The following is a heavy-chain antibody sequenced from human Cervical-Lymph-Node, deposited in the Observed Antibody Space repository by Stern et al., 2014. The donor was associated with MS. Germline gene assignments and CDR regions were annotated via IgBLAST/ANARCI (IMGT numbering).Heavy chain of an antibody. J-gene: IGHJ5*02. CDR3: TRALRIADRPSPGGHWFDP. Sequence: AQLVESGAEVEKPGASVKVSCKASGYIFTDYYLPWVRQAPGQGLEWMGRINPKSGGTSYAQSFQGRVTLTRDTSITTAYMDLSRLTSDDTAVYYCTRALRIADRPSPGGHWFDPWGQGTLVIVSS. CDR1: GYIFTDYY. CDR2: INPKSGGT. D-gene: IGHD6-6*01. V-gene: IGHV1-2*02.